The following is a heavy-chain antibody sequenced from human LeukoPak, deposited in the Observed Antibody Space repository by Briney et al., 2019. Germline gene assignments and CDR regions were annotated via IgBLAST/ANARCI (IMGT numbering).Heavy chain of an antibody. CDR2: ITGSSNHI. CDR1: GFTFSDYS. D-gene: IGHD4-17*01. V-gene: IGHV3-21*03. CDR3: ARDLPPGDYGDYHGY. J-gene: IGHJ4*02. Sequence: GGSLRLSCAASGFTFSDYSMNRVRQAPGKGLEWVSSITGSSNHIYYADSLKGRFTISRDNAKNSLYLQMNSLRAEDTAVYYCARDLPPGDYGDYHGYWGQGTLVTVSS.